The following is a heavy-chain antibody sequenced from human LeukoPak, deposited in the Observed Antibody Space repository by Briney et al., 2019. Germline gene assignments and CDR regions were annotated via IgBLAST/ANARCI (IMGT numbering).Heavy chain of an antibody. J-gene: IGHJ4*02. Sequence: ASVKVSCKASGYTFSTYTMHWVRQAPGQRLEWMGWINAGNGNTKYSQKFQGRVTITRDTSASTAYMDLSSLRSEDTAVYYCAREIDRDGYNRFFDYWGQGTLSPSPQ. V-gene: IGHV1-3*01. CDR2: INAGNGNT. CDR3: AREIDRDGYNRFFDY. CDR1: GYTFSTYT. D-gene: IGHD5-24*01.